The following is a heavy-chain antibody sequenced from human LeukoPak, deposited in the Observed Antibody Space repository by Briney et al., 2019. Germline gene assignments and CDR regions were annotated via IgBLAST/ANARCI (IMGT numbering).Heavy chain of an antibody. CDR1: GFTFSSYA. J-gene: IGHJ4*02. V-gene: IGHV3-23*01. D-gene: IGHD3-22*01. CDR2: ISGSGGST. Sequence: GGSLRLSCAVSGFTFSSYAMSWVRQAPGKGLEWVSAISGSGGSTYYADSVKGRFTISRDNSKNTLYLQMNSLRAEDTAVYYCAKDREHYYDSSGYWDYWGQGTLVTVSS. CDR3: AKDREHYYDSSGYWDY.